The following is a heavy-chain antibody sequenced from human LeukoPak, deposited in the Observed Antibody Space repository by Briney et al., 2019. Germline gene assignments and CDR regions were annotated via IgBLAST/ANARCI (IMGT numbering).Heavy chain of an antibody. Sequence: GASVKVSCKVSGYTLTELSMHWVRQAPGKGLEWMGGFDPEDGETIYAQKFQGRVTMTEDTSTDTAYMGLSSLRSEDTAVYYCATVPPYTPLGYYYYMDVWGQGTLVTVSS. CDR2: FDPEDGET. CDR1: GYTLTELS. J-gene: IGHJ6*03. CDR3: ATVPPYTPLGYYYYMDV. V-gene: IGHV1-24*01. D-gene: IGHD3-3*01.